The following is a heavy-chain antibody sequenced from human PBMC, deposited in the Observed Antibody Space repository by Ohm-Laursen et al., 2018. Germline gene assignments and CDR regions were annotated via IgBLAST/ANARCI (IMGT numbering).Heavy chain of an antibody. CDR1: GFTFSDHG. D-gene: IGHD3/OR15-3a*01. J-gene: IGHJ4*02. V-gene: IGHV3-48*02. CDR3: ARDRDWAIDY. Sequence: SLRLSCAAPGFTFSDHGMNWVRQAPGKGLEWLSYINAYKNDLFYADSVKGRFTISRDNAENLLYLQMDRLRDDDTAVYYCARDRDWAIDYWGQGTPVTVSS. CDR2: INAYKNDL.